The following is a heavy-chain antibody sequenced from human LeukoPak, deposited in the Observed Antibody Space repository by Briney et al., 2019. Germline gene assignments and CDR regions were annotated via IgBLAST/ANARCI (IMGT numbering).Heavy chain of an antibody. CDR3: ARVYYYDSSGFFPRPHAFDI. Sequence: SETLSLTCTVSGGSISSYYWSWIRQPPGKGLEWIGYIYYSGSTNYNPSLNSRVTISVDTSKNQFSLKLSSVTAADTAVYYCARVYYYDSSGFFPRPHAFDIWGQGTMVTVSS. J-gene: IGHJ3*02. V-gene: IGHV4-59*08. CDR1: GGSISSYY. D-gene: IGHD3-22*01. CDR2: IYYSGST.